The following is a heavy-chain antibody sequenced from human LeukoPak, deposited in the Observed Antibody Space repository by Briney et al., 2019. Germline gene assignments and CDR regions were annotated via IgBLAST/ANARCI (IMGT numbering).Heavy chain of an antibody. J-gene: IGHJ4*02. CDR1: GYTFTSYG. CDR3: AREGYCSSTSCPQIDY. D-gene: IGHD2-2*01. CDR2: ISAYNGNT. V-gene: IGHV1-18*01. Sequence: GASVKVSCKASGYTFTSYGISWVRQAPGQGLEWMGWISAYNGNTNYAQELQGRVTMTTDTSTSTAYMELRSLRSDDTAVYYCAREGYCSSTSCPQIDYWGQGTLVTVSS.